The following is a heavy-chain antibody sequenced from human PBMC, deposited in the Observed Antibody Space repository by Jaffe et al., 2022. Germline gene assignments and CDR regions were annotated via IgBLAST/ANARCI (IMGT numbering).Heavy chain of an antibody. D-gene: IGHD3-10*01. CDR1: GGTFSSYA. V-gene: IGHV1-69*01. CDR2: IIPIFGTA. CDR3: ARGFNPHHDIARVGITVVADCSY. Sequence: QVQLVQSGAEVKKPGSSVKVSCKASGGTFSSYAISWVRQAPGQGLEWMGGIIPIFGTANYAQKFQGRVTITADESTSTAYMELSSLRSEDTAVYYCARGFNPHHDIARVGITVVADCSYWGQGTLVTVSS. J-gene: IGHJ4*02.